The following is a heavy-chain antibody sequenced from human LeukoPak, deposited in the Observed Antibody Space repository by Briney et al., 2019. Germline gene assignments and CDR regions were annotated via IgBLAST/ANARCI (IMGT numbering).Heavy chain of an antibody. D-gene: IGHD5-12*01. CDR1: GGSITSSSYY. CDR3: ARGGYRPRKFDY. J-gene: IGHJ4*02. Sequence: SETLSLTCTVSGGSITSSSYYWGWIRQPPGKGLEWIGSIYYSGSTYYNPSLESRVTISVDTSKNQFSPKLSSVTAADTAVYYCARGGYRPRKFDYWGQGTLVTVSS. CDR2: IYYSGST. V-gene: IGHV4-39*07.